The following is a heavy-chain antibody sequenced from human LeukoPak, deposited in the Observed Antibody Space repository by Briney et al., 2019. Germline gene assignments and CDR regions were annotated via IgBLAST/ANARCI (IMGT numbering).Heavy chain of an antibody. CDR3: AKDDRAVAGTGYFDY. J-gene: IGHJ4*02. Sequence: GGSLRLSCAASGFTFDDYAMHWVRQAPGKGLEWVSVISWDGGYTYYADSVKGRFAISRDNSKNSLYLQMNSLRTEDTALYYCAKDDRAVAGTGYFDYWGQGTLVTVSS. D-gene: IGHD6-19*01. CDR2: ISWDGGYT. V-gene: IGHV3-43D*03. CDR1: GFTFDDYA.